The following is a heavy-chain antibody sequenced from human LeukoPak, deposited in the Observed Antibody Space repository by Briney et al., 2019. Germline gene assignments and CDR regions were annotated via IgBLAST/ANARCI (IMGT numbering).Heavy chain of an antibody. J-gene: IGHJ5*02. CDR2: ISYDGRNK. V-gene: IGHV3-30*04. CDR1: GFTFSDYA. D-gene: IGHD6-13*01. CDR3: AREHIATSGNNWFDP. Sequence: GGSLRLSCAASGFTFSDYAIHWVRQAPGKGREWVAVISYDGRNKYYADSVKGRFTISRDNSKNTLFLQMNSLRAGDTAVYYCAREHIATSGNNWFDPWGQGTLVTVSS.